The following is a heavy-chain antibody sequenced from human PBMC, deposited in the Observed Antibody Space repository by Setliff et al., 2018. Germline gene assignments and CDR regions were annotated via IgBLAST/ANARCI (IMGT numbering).Heavy chain of an antibody. CDR3: RFWSSYYKNDY. V-gene: IGHV4-34*01. D-gene: IGHD3-3*01. CDR2: INHSGTT. J-gene: IGHJ4*02. Sequence: SETLSLTCTVYGVSLSDYYWGWVRQSPGKGLDWIGEINHSGTTNYDPSLEGRISISVDTSKRQFSLKVFSVTAADTAVYYCRFWSSYYKNDYWAQGTLVTVSS. CDR1: GVSLSDYY.